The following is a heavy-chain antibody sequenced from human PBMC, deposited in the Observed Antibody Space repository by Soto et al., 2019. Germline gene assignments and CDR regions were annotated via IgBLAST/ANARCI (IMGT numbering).Heavy chain of an antibody. CDR2: IYDSGTT. Sequence: QVQLQESGPGLVKPSETLSLSCTVSGGSVSSGSYYWSRIRQPPGQGLEWLGYIYDSGTTNYNPTLMSRVTISVDTSKNQFSLRLSSVTAADTAVYYCAREERGYSFGLGDSWWGQGTLVTVSS. J-gene: IGHJ4*02. CDR1: GGSVSSGSYY. V-gene: IGHV4-61*01. CDR3: AREERGYSFGLGDSW. D-gene: IGHD5-18*01.